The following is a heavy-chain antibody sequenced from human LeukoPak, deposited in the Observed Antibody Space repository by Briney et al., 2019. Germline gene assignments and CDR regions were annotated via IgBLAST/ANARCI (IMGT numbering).Heavy chain of an antibody. Sequence: GASVKVSRKASGGTFSSYAFSWVRQAPGQGLEGMGGINPIFGTTHYAQKFQDRVTITVDQPTSTAYMELSSLRFEDTAVYFCARAIWILNVNMVATITGGFDYWGQGTLVTVSS. J-gene: IGHJ4*02. CDR3: ARAIWILNVNMVATITGGFDY. V-gene: IGHV1-69*13. D-gene: IGHD5-12*01. CDR2: INPIFGTT. CDR1: GGTFSSYA.